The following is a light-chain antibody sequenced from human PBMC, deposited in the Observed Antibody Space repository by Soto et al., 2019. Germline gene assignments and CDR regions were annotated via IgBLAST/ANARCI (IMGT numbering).Light chain of an antibody. Sequence: EIVMTQSPDTLSVSPGESATLSCRASQDVNTYFAWYHQKPGQAPRLVLYGASKRATGIPARFSGSGSGRHFTLTISILHSEDVGVYYCQHYNNWPPYCFGQGTKVEIK. CDR2: GAS. J-gene: IGKJ2*03. V-gene: IGKV3-15*01. CDR3: QHYNNWPPYC. CDR1: QDVNTY.